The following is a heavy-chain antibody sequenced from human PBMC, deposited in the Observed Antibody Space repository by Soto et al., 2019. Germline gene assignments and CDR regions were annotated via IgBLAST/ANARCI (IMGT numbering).Heavy chain of an antibody. Sequence: PSETLSLTCTVSGGSISSGGYYWSWIRQHPGKGLEWIGYIYYSGSTYYNPSLKSRVTISVDTSKNQFSLKLSSVTAADTAVYYFSRTPYDYIWGSYRYDYFAYWGQGTLVTVSS. CDR2: IYYSGST. D-gene: IGHD3-16*02. V-gene: IGHV4-31*03. CDR3: SRTPYDYIWGSYRYDYFAY. CDR1: GGSISSGGYY. J-gene: IGHJ4*02.